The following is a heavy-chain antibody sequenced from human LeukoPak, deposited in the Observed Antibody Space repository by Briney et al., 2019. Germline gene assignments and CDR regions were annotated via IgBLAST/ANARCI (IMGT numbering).Heavy chain of an antibody. V-gene: IGHV3-23*01. Sequence: GGSLRLSCAASGFTFSTYAMSWVRQAPGKGLEWVSAISGSGDNKYYADSVRGRFTISRDNSKDTLYLQMNSLRADDTAVYYCATRGVVTTIRAFDIWGQGTMVTVSS. J-gene: IGHJ3*02. CDR1: GFTFSTYA. D-gene: IGHD5-12*01. CDR2: ISGSGDNK. CDR3: ATRGVVTTIRAFDI.